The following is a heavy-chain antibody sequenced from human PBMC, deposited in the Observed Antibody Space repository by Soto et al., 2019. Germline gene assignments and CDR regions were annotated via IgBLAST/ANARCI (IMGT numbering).Heavy chain of an antibody. CDR1: GFSLSTSGVG. V-gene: IGHV2-5*02. CDR2: IYWDDDK. D-gene: IGHD6-19*01. Sequence: QITLKESGPTLVKPTQTLTLTCTFSGFSLSTSGVGVGWIRQPPGKALEWLALIYWDDDKRYSPSLKSRLTTTKDTSKNQVVLTMTNMDPVDTATYYCAHRLLVVAGFDYWGQGNLVTVSS. CDR3: AHRLLVVAGFDY. J-gene: IGHJ4*02.